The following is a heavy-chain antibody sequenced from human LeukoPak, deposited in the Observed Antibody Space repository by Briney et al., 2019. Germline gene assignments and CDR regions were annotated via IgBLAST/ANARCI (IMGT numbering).Heavy chain of an antibody. Sequence: ASVKVSCKASGYTFTSYYMHWVRQAPGQGLEWMGIINPSGGSTSYAQRFQGRVTMTRDTSTSTVYMELSSLRSEDTAMYYCARRGHSYGGGIDYWGQGTLVTVSS. D-gene: IGHD5-18*01. CDR3: ARRGHSYGGGIDY. V-gene: IGHV1-46*01. J-gene: IGHJ4*02. CDR2: INPSGGST. CDR1: GYTFTSYY.